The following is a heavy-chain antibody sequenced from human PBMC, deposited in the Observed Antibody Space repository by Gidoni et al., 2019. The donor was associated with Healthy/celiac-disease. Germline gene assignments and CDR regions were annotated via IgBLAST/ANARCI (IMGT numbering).Heavy chain of an antibody. Sequence: QVQLVESGGGVVQPGRSLSLSCAASGFTFSRYGMHWVRQAPGKGREWVAVISYDGSNKYYADSVKGRFTISRDNSKNTLYLQMNSLRAEDTAVYYCAKDRGSGWYGGQYFDYWGQGTLVTVSS. J-gene: IGHJ4*02. CDR2: ISYDGSNK. CDR3: AKDRGSGWYGGQYFDY. V-gene: IGHV3-30*18. D-gene: IGHD6-19*01. CDR1: GFTFSRYG.